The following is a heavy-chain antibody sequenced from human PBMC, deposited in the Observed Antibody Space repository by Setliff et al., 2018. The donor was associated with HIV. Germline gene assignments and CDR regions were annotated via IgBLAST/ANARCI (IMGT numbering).Heavy chain of an antibody. CDR2: ISYDGSNK. CDR1: GFTFISYA. Sequence: PGGSLRLSCAASGFTFISYAMDWVRQAPGKGLEWVAVISYDGSNKYYADSVKGRFTISRDNSKNTLYLQMNSLRAEDTAVYYCARAFSGYDDAFDIWGQGTMVTVSS. CDR3: ARAFSGYDDAFDI. D-gene: IGHD5-12*01. J-gene: IGHJ3*02. V-gene: IGHV3-30*04.